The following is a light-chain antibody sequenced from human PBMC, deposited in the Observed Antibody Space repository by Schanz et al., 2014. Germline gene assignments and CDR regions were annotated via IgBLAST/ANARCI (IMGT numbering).Light chain of an antibody. J-gene: IGKJ5*01. V-gene: IGKV1-39*01. CDR3: QQSYSTPIT. CDR2: GAS. CDR1: RTIYAY. Sequence: DIQLTQSPSSLSMSVGDRVTITCRASRTIYAYLNWYQQKPGKAPNLLIYGASTLQGGVPSRFSGSGFGTDFTLTISSLQPEDFATYYCQQSYSTPITFGQGTRLEIK.